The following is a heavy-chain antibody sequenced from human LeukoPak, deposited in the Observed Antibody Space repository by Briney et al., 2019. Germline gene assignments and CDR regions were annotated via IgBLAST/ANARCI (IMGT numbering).Heavy chain of an antibody. V-gene: IGHV4-30-4*08. CDR3: ARDRPYCSSTICYPGIWFDP. J-gene: IGHJ5*02. CDR2: IYYSGNT. CDR1: GGSISSGDSY. D-gene: IGHD2-2*01. Sequence: SETLSLTCTVSGGSISSGDSYWSWIRQPPGKGLEWIGYIYYSGNTYYNPSLKSRVTMSVDTSKNQFSLKLSSVTAADTAVYYCARDRPYCSSTICYPGIWFDPWGQGTLVTVSS.